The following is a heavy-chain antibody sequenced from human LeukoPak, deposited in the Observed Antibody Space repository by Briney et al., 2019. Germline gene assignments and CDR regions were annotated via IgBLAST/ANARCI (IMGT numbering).Heavy chain of an antibody. J-gene: IGHJ5*02. CDR1: GGSISSYY. D-gene: IGHD2-15*01. Sequence: PSETLSLTCTVSGGSISSYYWSWIRQPPGKGLEWIGYIYYSGSTNYNPSLKSRVTMSVDTSKNQFPLKLNSVTAADTAVYYCARGVVVVVAATHWFDPWGQGTLVTVSS. CDR3: ARGVVVVVAATHWFDP. V-gene: IGHV4-59*01. CDR2: IYYSGST.